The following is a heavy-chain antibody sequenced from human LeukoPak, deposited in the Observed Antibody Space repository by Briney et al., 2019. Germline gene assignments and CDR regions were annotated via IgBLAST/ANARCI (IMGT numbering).Heavy chain of an antibody. Sequence: PSETLSLTCTVSGGSISSNNYYWGWIRQPPGKGLEWIGSIYYSGSPYYNPSLKSRVTISVDTSKNQFSLRLRSVTAADTAVYFCATDDYDSAVYSYWGQGTLVTVSS. V-gene: IGHV4-39*07. CDR3: ATDDYDSAVYSY. CDR2: IYYSGSP. J-gene: IGHJ4*02. D-gene: IGHD3-22*01. CDR1: GGSISSNNYY.